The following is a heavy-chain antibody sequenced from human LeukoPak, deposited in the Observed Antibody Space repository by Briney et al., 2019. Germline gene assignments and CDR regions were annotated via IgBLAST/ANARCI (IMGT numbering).Heavy chain of an antibody. CDR1: GFTFSSYT. Sequence: GRSLRLSCAVSGFTFSSYTMHWVRQAPGKGLEWVAFISYDGSRKYYADSVKGRFTISRDNSKNTLYLQMNSLRGGDTAVYYCARDGPYGDLRYYFDYWGQGTLVTVSS. CDR2: ISYDGSRK. J-gene: IGHJ4*02. CDR3: ARDGPYGDLRYYFDY. V-gene: IGHV3-30-3*01. D-gene: IGHD4-17*01.